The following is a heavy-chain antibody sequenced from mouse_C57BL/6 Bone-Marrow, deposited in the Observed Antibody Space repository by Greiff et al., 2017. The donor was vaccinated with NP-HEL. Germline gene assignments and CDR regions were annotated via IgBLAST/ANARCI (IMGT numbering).Heavy chain of an antibody. J-gene: IGHJ2*01. CDR1: GYTFTSYW. CDR2: IDPSDSET. CDR3: ARWENWGTWY. D-gene: IGHD4-1*01. V-gene: IGHV1-52*01. Sequence: QVQLQQPGAELVRPGSSVKLSCKASGYTFTSYWMHWVKQRPIQGLEWIGNIDPSDSETHYNQKFKDKATLTVDKSSSTAYMQLSSLTSEDSAVYYCARWENWGTWYWGQGSTLTVSS.